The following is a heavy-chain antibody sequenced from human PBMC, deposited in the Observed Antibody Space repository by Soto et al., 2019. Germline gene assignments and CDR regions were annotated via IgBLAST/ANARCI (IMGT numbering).Heavy chain of an antibody. Sequence: SVKVSCKASGGTFSSYVISWVRQAPGQGLEWMGGIIPIFATANYAQKFQGRVTITADESTSTAYMELSSLRSEDTAVYYCAEKQGAYYYGMDVWGQGNTVTVSS. J-gene: IGHJ6*01. CDR1: GGTFSSYV. CDR2: IIPIFATA. V-gene: IGHV1-69*13. CDR3: AEKQGAYYYGMDV.